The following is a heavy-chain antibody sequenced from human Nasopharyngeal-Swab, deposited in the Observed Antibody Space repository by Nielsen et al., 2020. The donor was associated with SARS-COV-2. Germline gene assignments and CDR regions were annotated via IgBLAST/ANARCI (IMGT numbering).Heavy chain of an antibody. Sequence: GESLKISCKGSGYSFTSYWISWVRQMPGKGLEWMGRIDPSDSYTNYSPSFQGHVTISADKSISTAYLQWSSLKASDTAMYYCARRIYGGVTMIVGYAFDIWGQGTMVTVSS. J-gene: IGHJ3*02. CDR3: ARRIYGGVTMIVGYAFDI. CDR2: IDPSDSYT. V-gene: IGHV5-10-1*01. D-gene: IGHD3-22*01. CDR1: GYSFTSYW.